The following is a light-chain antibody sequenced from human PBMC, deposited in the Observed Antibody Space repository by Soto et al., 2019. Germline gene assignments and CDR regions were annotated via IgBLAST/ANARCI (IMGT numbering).Light chain of an antibody. CDR2: GAS. CDR3: QQYGSSPTT. V-gene: IGKV3-20*01. CDR1: QSVSSSY. J-gene: IGKJ5*01. Sequence: EIVLTQSPGTLSLSPGERATLSCKASQSVSSSYLAWYQQKPGQAPRLLIYGASSRATGIPDMFSGSGSGTDFTLTISRLEPEDFAVYPCQQYGSSPTTFGQGTRLEIK.